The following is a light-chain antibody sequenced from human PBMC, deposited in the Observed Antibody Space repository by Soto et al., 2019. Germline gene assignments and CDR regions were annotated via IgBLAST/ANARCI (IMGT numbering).Light chain of an antibody. J-gene: IGKJ4*01. V-gene: IGKV3-15*01. CDR2: GAS. Sequence: EIVMTQSPATLSLSPGERATLSCRASQSVRNNLAWYQQKPGQAPILIIYGASTRATGIPDTFGGSGSGTEFTLIISSLQSEDFAVYYCQQYNRWPVTFGGGTKVEMK. CDR1: QSVRNN. CDR3: QQYNRWPVT.